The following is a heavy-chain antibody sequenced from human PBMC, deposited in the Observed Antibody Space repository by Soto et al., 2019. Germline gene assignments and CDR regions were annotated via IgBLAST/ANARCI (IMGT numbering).Heavy chain of an antibody. CDR3: AHRATMTIFGLIMDNGIWFDP. V-gene: IGHV2-5*02. Sequence: QINLIESGPTLVKPTKTLTLTCTFSGFSLSTSGAAVGWVRQPPGRALEWLALIYWDGDKRYNASLGNRLTITKDTSMNQVVLTLTNVDPADTATYYCAHRATMTIFGLIMDNGIWFDPWGQGTRVIVSS. CDR1: GFSLSTSGAA. CDR2: IYWDGDK. D-gene: IGHD3-3*01. J-gene: IGHJ5*02.